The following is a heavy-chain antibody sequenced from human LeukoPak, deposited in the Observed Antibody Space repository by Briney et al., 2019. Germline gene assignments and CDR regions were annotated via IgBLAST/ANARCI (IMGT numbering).Heavy chain of an antibody. J-gene: IGHJ6*03. D-gene: IGHD6-19*01. Sequence: GGSVRLSCAASVFTFSSYAMSWVRQAPPKGVEGVSAISGSRGSTSYEACMNVRCTISRENSKDTLYLQMNGLRAEDTAVYYCAGAKTHSSGWFYYYYMDVWGKGTTVTVSS. CDR1: VFTFSSYA. CDR3: AGAKTHSSGWFYYYYMDV. CDR2: ISGSRGST. V-gene: IGHV3-23*01.